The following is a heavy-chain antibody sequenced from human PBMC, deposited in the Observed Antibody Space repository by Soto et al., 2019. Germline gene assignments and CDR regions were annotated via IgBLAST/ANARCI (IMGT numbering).Heavy chain of an antibody. CDR3: AKDLLYSSSWLIDY. J-gene: IGHJ4*02. CDR1: GFTFSSYA. V-gene: IGHV3-23*01. CDR2: ISGSGGST. D-gene: IGHD6-13*01. Sequence: GGSLRLSCAASGFTFSSYAMSWVRQAPGKGLEWVSAISGSGGSTYYADSVKGRFTISRDNSKNTLYLQMNSLRAEDTAVYYCAKDLLYSSSWLIDYWGQGTLVTVS.